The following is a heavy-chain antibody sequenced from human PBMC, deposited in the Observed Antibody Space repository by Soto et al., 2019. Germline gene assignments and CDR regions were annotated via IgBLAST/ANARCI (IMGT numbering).Heavy chain of an antibody. J-gene: IGHJ4*02. CDR2: IKHDVSEI. CDR1: GFNFGNYW. D-gene: IGHD3-16*01. V-gene: IGHV3-7*01. Sequence: GGSLRLSCAASGFNFGNYWMTWVRQAPGKGLEWVANIKHDVSEIYYLDSVKGRFTISRDNTQNSLYLQMNSLRAEASAVYYREGGPHYGPQADHWGQGILVTVSS. CDR3: EGGPHYGPQADH.